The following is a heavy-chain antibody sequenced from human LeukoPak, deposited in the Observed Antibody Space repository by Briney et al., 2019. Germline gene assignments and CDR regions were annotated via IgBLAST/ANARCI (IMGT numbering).Heavy chain of an antibody. J-gene: IGHJ4*02. CDR2: ISWNSDSI. CDR1: RFTFDNYA. D-gene: IGHD6-13*01. V-gene: IGHV3-9*01. CDR3: AKDLAAAGIWASDDY. Sequence: GGSLRLSCAASRFTFDNYAMHWVRQAPGKGLEWVSGISWNSDSIGYADSVRGRFTISRDNAENSLFLQMNSLRAEDTALYYCAKDLAAAGIWASDDYWGQGTLVTVSS.